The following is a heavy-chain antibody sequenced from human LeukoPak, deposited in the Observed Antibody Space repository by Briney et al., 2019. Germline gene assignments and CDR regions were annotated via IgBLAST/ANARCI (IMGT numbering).Heavy chain of an antibody. Sequence: ETLSLTCAVSGYSISSGYYWGWIRQPPGKGLEWIGSIYHSGSTYYNPSLKRRVTISVDTSKNQFSLKLSSVTAADTAVYYCARLSGGTTTAHFDYWGQGTLVTVSS. CDR2: IYHSGST. V-gene: IGHV4-38-2*01. CDR1: GYSISSGYY. J-gene: IGHJ4*02. CDR3: ARLSGGTTTAHFDY. D-gene: IGHD1-1*01.